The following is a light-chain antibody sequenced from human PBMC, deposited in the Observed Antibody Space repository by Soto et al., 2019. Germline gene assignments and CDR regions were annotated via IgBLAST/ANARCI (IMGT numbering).Light chain of an antibody. V-gene: IGKV3-15*01. CDR3: QQYNNWPTWT. CDR2: GAS. Sequence: EIVMTQSPATLSVSPGERATLSCRASQSVSSNLAWYQQKPGQAPSLLIYGASTRATGIPARFSGSGSGTEFTLTISSLQSEDFAVYYCQQYNNWPTWTFGQGTKVDI. CDR1: QSVSSN. J-gene: IGKJ1*01.